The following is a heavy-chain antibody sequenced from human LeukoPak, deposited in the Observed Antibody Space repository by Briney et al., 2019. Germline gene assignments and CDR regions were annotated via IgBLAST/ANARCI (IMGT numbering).Heavy chain of an antibody. V-gene: IGHV4-59*01. Sequence: SETLSLTCTVSGGSISSYYWSWIRQPPGKGLEWIGYIYYSGSTNYNPSLKSRVTISVDTSKNQFSLKLSSVTAADTAVYYCARDLDYWGQGTLVTVSS. J-gene: IGHJ4*02. CDR3: ARDLDY. CDR2: IYYSGST. CDR1: GGSISSYY.